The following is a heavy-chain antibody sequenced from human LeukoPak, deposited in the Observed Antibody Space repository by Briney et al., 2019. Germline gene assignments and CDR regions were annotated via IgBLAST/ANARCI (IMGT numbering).Heavy chain of an antibody. Sequence: SETLSFTGSGSGGSISSYYWGWIRQPPGKGLEWIGYIYYSGSTNYNPSLKSRVTTSVDPPKNQCSLKPSSATAADTAMYYRPQSRGSYPGDYWGQGTLVTVSS. CDR2: IYYSGST. CDR3: PQSRGSYPGDY. J-gene: IGHJ4*02. CDR1: GGSISSYY. V-gene: IGHV4-59*01. D-gene: IGHD1-26*01.